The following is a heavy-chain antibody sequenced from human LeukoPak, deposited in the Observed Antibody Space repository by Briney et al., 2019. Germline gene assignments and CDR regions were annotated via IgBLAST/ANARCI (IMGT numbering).Heavy chain of an antibody. Sequence: GGSLRLSCAASGFTFSSYWMHWVRQAPGKGLVWVSRINTDGSSTSYADSVKGRFTISRDNAKNTLYLQMNSLRAGDTAVYYCARDSPTPPVAYDFWSGYYPDAFDIWGQGTMVTVSS. D-gene: IGHD3-3*01. J-gene: IGHJ3*02. CDR1: GFTFSSYW. CDR2: INTDGSST. CDR3: ARDSPTPPVAYDFWSGYYPDAFDI. V-gene: IGHV3-74*01.